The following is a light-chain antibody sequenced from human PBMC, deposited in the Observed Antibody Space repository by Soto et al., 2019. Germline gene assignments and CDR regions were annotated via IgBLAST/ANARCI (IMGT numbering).Light chain of an antibody. Sequence: QSALTQPASVSGSPGQSITISCTGTSSDVGGYNYVSWYQQHPGIAPKLMIYDVSNRPSGVSNRFSGSKSGNTASLTISGLQPEDEADYYCNSYTSSGTGVFGTGTKVTVL. J-gene: IGLJ1*01. CDR3: NSYTSSGTGV. V-gene: IGLV2-14*01. CDR1: SSDVGGYNY. CDR2: DVS.